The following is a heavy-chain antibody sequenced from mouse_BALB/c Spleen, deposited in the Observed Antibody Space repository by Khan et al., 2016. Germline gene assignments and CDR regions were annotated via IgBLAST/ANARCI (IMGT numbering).Heavy chain of an antibody. CDR3: ARYRYYYGRSRYFDV. Sequence: QIQLVQSGPELKRPGKTVKISCKASGYTFTNYGINWVKQAPGKGLKWMGWINTYSGESTYADDFKGRFAFSLETSANTAYLQINNLKNEDTATXCSARYRYYYGRSRYFDVWGAGTTVTVSS. D-gene: IGHD1-1*01. CDR2: INTYSGES. J-gene: IGHJ1*01. V-gene: IGHV9-3-1*01. CDR1: GYTFTNYG.